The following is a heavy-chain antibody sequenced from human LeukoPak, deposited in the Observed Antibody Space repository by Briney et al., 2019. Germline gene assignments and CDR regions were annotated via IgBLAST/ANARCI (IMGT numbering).Heavy chain of an antibody. CDR1: GGSFSSHY. CDR2: INPRGST. D-gene: IGHD6-19*01. Sequence: SETLSLTCGVSGGSFSSHYWTWIRQPPGKGLEWIGEINPRGSTNYNPSLESRVTVSADTSRKQFSLSLTSVTAADSAVYFCARGLRQGSAWSWGPKEKSYQYMDVWGTGTTVIVSS. J-gene: IGHJ6*04. V-gene: IGHV4-34*01. CDR3: ARGLRQGSAWSWGPKEKSYQYMDV.